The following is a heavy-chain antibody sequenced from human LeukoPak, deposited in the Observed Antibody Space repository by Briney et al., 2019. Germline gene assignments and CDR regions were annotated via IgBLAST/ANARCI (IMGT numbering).Heavy chain of an antibody. CDR1: GGSFSGYY. V-gene: IGHV4-34*01. CDR3: AARWLKYYFDC. D-gene: IGHD6-19*01. CDR2: INHSGST. Sequence: SETLSLTCAVYGGSFSGYYWSWIRQPPGKGLEWIGEINHSGSTNYNPSLKSRVTISVDTSKNQFSLKLSSVTAADTAVYYCAARWLKYYFDCWGQGTLVTVSS. J-gene: IGHJ4*02.